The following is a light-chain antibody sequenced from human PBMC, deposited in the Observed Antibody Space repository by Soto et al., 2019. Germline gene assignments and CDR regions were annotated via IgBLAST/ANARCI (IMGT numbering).Light chain of an antibody. CDR2: AAS. Sequence: DIQMTQSPSSLSASVGDRVTITCRASQSISSYLNWYQQKPGKAPKLLIYAASSLQSGVPSRFSGSGSGTDFTLIISSLQPEDFATYYCQQSYSTPFFGPGTKVDIK. CDR1: QSISSY. CDR3: QQSYSTPF. J-gene: IGKJ3*01. V-gene: IGKV1-39*01.